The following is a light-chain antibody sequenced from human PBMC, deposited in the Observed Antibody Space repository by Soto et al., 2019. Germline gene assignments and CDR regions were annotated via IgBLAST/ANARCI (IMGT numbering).Light chain of an antibody. Sequence: QSALTQPASVSGSPGQSITISCTGTSSDVGSYDLVSWYQQHPGEAPKLMIYEGSKRPSGVSNRFSGSKSGNTASLTISGLQADDEADYYCCSSAGRSNPYVFGTGTKLTVL. J-gene: IGLJ1*01. CDR1: SSDVGSYDL. CDR2: EGS. V-gene: IGLV2-23*01. CDR3: CSSAGRSNPYV.